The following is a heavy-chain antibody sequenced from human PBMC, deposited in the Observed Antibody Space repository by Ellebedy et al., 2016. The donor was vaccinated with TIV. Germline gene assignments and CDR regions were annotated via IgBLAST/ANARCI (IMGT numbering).Heavy chain of an antibody. V-gene: IGHV3-48*03. Sequence: PGGSLRLSCAASGFRFSSYEMNWVRQAPGRGLEWLSYISAGGGTIYYADSVKGRFTISRDNAQNSLYLQMNSLRVEDTAVYYCARDLRGPGDHWGQGTLVTVSS. J-gene: IGHJ4*02. D-gene: IGHD3-10*01. CDR3: ARDLRGPGDH. CDR2: ISAGGGTI. CDR1: GFRFSSYE.